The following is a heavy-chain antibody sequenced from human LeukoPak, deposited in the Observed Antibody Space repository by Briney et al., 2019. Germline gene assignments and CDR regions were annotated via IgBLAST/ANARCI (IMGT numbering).Heavy chain of an antibody. CDR3: ARADCSGGSCYAVDY. V-gene: IGHV1-46*01. CDR1: GYTFTSYY. Sequence: ASVKVSCKASGYTFTSYYMHWVRQAPGQGLEWMGIINPSGGSTSYAQKFQGRVTITADESTSTAYMELSSLRSEDTAVYYCARADCSGGSCYAVDYWGQGTLVTVSS. D-gene: IGHD2-15*01. CDR2: INPSGGST. J-gene: IGHJ4*02.